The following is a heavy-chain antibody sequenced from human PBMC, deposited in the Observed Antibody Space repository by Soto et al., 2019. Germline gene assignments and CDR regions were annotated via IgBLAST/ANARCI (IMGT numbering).Heavy chain of an antibody. CDR1: GFTFSSYA. Sequence: GGSLRLSCAASGFTFSSYAMSWVRQAPGKGLEWVSAISGSGGSTDYPDSVKGRVDISRANSKNTLYLQMNSLRAEDTAVYYCAKDRNTRRYQLLWLKSDNPYYMDVWGKGTTVTVSS. J-gene: IGHJ6*03. V-gene: IGHV3-23*01. CDR3: AKDRNTRRYQLLWLKSDNPYYMDV. CDR2: ISGSGGST. D-gene: IGHD2-2*01.